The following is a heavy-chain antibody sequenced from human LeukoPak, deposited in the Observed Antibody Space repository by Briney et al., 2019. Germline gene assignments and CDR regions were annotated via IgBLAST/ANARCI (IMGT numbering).Heavy chain of an antibody. CDR1: GGSFSGYY. Sequence: PSETLSLTCAVYGGSFSGYYWSWIRQPPGKGLEWIGEINHSGSTNYNPSPKSRVTISVDTSKNQFSLKLSSVTAADTAVYYCARLPKYSGSWGVYYYYYYGMDVWGQGTTVTVSS. J-gene: IGHJ6*02. D-gene: IGHD1-26*01. CDR2: INHSGST. CDR3: ARLPKYSGSWGVYYYYYYGMDV. V-gene: IGHV4-34*01.